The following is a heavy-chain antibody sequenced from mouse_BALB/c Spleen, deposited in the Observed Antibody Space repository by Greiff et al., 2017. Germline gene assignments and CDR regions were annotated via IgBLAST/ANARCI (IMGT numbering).Heavy chain of an antibody. V-gene: IGHV1-18*01. J-gene: IGHJ3*01. CDR2: INPYNGGT. CDR3: GRFYDGYLWFAY. Sequence: EVQLQQSGPELVEPGASMKISCKASGYSFTGYTMNWVKQSHGKNLEWIGLINPYNGGTSYNQKFKGQATLTVDKSSSTAYMELLSLTSEDSAVYYCGRFYDGYLWFAYWGQGTLVTVAA. D-gene: IGHD2-3*01. CDR1: GYSFTGYT.